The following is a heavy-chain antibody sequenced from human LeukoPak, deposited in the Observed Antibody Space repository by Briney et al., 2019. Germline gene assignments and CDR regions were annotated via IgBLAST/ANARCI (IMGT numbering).Heavy chain of an antibody. V-gene: IGHV1-18*01. CDR2: ISAYNGNT. D-gene: IGHD1-26*01. J-gene: IGHJ5*02. CDR3: ARSGALNNWFDP. Sequence: GASVKVSCKSSGYTFTSHGINWVRQAPGQGLERMGWISAYNGNTNYAQKLQGRVTMTTDTSTSTAYMELRSLRSDDTAVYYCARSGALNNWFDPWGQGTLITVSS. CDR1: GYTFTSHG.